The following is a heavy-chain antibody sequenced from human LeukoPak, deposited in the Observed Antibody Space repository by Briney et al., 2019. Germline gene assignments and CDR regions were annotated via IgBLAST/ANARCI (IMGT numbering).Heavy chain of an antibody. D-gene: IGHD4-23*01. CDR1: GFTFSNYV. CDR2: ISSSSSYT. Sequence: GGSLRLSCAASGFTFSNYVMSWIRQAPGKGLEWVSYISSSSSYTNYADSVKGRFTISRDNAKNSLYLQMNSLRAEDTAVYYCASESTVVTGYFDYWGQGTLVTVSS. CDR3: ASESTVVTGYFDY. J-gene: IGHJ4*02. V-gene: IGHV3-11*06.